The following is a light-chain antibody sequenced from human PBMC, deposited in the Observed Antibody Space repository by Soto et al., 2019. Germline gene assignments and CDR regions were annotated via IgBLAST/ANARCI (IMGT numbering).Light chain of an antibody. CDR1: SSDVGGLNY. CDR2: DVY. Sequence: ALTQPASVSGSPGQSITISCTGTSSDVGGLNYVSWYQQHPGKAPKLLIFDVYSRPSGISNRFSGSKSGNTASLTISGLQAEDEADYYCSSYTTSSSYVFGAGTKVTVL. J-gene: IGLJ1*01. CDR3: SSYTTSSSYV. V-gene: IGLV2-14*01.